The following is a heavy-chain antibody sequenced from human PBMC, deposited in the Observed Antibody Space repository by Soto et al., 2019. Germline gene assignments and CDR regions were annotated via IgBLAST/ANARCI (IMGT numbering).Heavy chain of an antibody. CDR2: IYYSGST. CDR3: ARALSVPLSRWLQSYYFDY. D-gene: IGHD5-12*01. Sequence: PSETLSLTCTVSGGSVSSGSYYWSWIRQPPGKGLEWIGYIYYSGSTNYNTSLKSRVTISVDTSKNQFSLKLSSVTAADTAVYYCARALSVPLSRWLQSYYFDYWGQGTLVTVSS. V-gene: IGHV4-61*01. CDR1: GGSVSSGSYY. J-gene: IGHJ4*02.